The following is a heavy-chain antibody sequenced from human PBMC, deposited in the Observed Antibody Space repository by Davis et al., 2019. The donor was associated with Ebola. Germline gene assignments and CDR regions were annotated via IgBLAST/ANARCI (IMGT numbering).Heavy chain of an antibody. Sequence: MPGGSLRLSCAVYAGSFSGYYWTWIRQPPGKGLEWIGEINYSGSTNYNPSLKSRVTISVDTSKNQFSLKLSSVTAADTAVYYCAREGTGDGFIYYYGMDVWGQGTTVTVSS. CDR1: AGSFSGYY. V-gene: IGHV4-34*01. D-gene: IGHD1-1*01. CDR2: INYSGST. J-gene: IGHJ6*02. CDR3: AREGTGDGFIYYYGMDV.